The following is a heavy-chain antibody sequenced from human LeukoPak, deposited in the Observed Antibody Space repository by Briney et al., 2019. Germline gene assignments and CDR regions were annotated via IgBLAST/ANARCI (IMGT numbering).Heavy chain of an antibody. CDR2: IYHSGST. CDR3: ARADLSYGSDY. J-gene: IGHJ4*02. Sequence: SETLSLTCTVSDYSISSGYYWGWIRQPPGKGLEWIGSIYHSGSTYYNPSLKSRVTISVDTSKNQFSLKLSSVTAADTAVYYCARADLSYGSDYWGQGTQVTVSS. CDR1: DYSISSGYY. D-gene: IGHD5-18*01. V-gene: IGHV4-38-2*02.